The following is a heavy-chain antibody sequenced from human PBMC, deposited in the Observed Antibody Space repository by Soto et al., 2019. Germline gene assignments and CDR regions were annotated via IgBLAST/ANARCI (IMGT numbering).Heavy chain of an antibody. D-gene: IGHD2-15*01. CDR2: IYPGDSDT. CDR3: ARLKGSGGSRGPRELRPREISFDP. J-gene: IGHJ5*02. V-gene: IGHV5-51*01. Sequence: GESLKISCKGSGYSFTSYWIGWVRQMPGKGLEWMGIIYPGDSDTRYSPSFQGQVTISADKSISTAYLQWSSLKASDTAMYYCARLKGSGGSRGPRELRPREISFDPWGQGTLVTVSS. CDR1: GYSFTSYW.